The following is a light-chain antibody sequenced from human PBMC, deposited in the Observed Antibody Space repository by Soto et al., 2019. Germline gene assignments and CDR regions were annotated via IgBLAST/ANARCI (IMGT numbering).Light chain of an antibody. CDR1: SPTIGNNY. CDR3: GTWDSSLSVWV. Sequence: QSVLTQPPSVSAAPGQKVTISCSGSSPTIGNNYVSWYQQLPGTAPKLLIYDNNERPSGIPDRFSGSKSGTSATLGIAGLQTGDEADYYCGTWDSSLSVWVFGGGTEVTVL. CDR2: DNN. V-gene: IGLV1-51*01. J-gene: IGLJ3*02.